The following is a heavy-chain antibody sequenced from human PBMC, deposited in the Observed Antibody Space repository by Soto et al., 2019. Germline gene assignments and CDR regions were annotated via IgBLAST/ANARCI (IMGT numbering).Heavy chain of an antibody. CDR2: IDGAAATT. Sequence: PGGCLRLSCTASLFTFYHKWMHWFCQAPGKGLVWLSRIDGAAATTNYADSVKGRFTISRDNAKNIVFLHVNGLTDEDTAVYYCARGGAMGVDYWGQGTLVNVSS. V-gene: IGHV3-74*01. CDR3: ARGGAMGVDY. D-gene: IGHD1-26*01. J-gene: IGHJ4*02. CDR1: LFTFYHKW.